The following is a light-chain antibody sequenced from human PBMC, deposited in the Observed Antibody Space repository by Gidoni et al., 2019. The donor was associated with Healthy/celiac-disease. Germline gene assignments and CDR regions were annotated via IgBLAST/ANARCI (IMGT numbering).Light chain of an antibody. J-gene: IGLJ3*02. Sequence: QAVVTQEPSLTVSPCGPVTLTCGSSTGAVTSGHYPYWFQQKPGQAPRTLIYDTSNKHSWTPARFSGSLLGGKAALTLSGAQPEDEAEYYCLLSYSGARPWVFGGGTKLTVL. CDR1: TGAVTSGHY. V-gene: IGLV7-46*01. CDR3: LLSYSGARPWV. CDR2: DTS.